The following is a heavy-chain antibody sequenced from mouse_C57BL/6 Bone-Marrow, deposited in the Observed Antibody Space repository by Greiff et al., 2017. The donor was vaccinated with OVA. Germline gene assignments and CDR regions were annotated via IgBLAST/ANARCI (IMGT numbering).Heavy chain of an antibody. Sequence: EVKLVESGGDLVKPGGSLKLSCAASGFTFSSYGMSWVRQTPDKRLEWVATISSGGSYTYYPDSVKGRFTISRDNAKNTLYLQMSSLSSKDTAMDYYASRSNYVRFDYWGQGTTLTVSS. CDR1: GFTFSSYG. J-gene: IGHJ2*01. V-gene: IGHV5-6*02. CDR3: ASRSNYVRFDY. D-gene: IGHD2-5*01. CDR2: ISSGGSYT.